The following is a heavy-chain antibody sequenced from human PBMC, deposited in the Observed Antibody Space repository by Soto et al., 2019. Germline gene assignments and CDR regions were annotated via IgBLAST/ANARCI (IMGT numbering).Heavy chain of an antibody. CDR1: GFTFSDYY. V-gene: IGHV3-11*01. D-gene: IGHD1-1*01. Sequence: PGGSLRLSCAASGFTFSDYYMSWIRQAPGKGLEWVSYISSSGSTIYYADSVKGRFTISRDNAKNSLYLQMNSLRAEDTAVYYCARDDWNDIGESGYDAFDIWCQGTMVTVSS. CDR3: ARDDWNDIGESGYDAFDI. J-gene: IGHJ3*02. CDR2: ISSSGSTI.